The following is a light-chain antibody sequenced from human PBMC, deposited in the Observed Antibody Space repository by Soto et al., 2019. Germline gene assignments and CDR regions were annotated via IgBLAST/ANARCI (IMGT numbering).Light chain of an antibody. Sequence: QSVLTQPPSASGTPGQRVTISCSRSSSNIGSNYVYWYQQLPGTAPKLLIYSNNQRPSGVPDRFSGSKSGTSASLAISGLRSEDEADYYCAAWDDSLSNVFGTGTKLTVL. V-gene: IGLV1-47*02. CDR2: SNN. CDR3: AAWDDSLSNV. CDR1: SSNIGSNY. J-gene: IGLJ1*01.